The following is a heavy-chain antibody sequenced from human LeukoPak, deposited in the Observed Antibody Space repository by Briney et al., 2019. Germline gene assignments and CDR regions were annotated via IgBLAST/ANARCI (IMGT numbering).Heavy chain of an antibody. CDR1: GESFSGYY. CDR3: ARLRLEPNQFDY. V-gene: IGHV4-34*01. CDR2: INHSGST. D-gene: IGHD1-1*01. Sequence: PSETLSLTCAVYGESFSGYYWSWIRQPPGKGLEWIGEINHSGSTNYNPSLKSRVTISVDTSKNQFSLKLSSVTAADTAVYYCARLRLEPNQFDYWGQGTLVTVSS. J-gene: IGHJ4*02.